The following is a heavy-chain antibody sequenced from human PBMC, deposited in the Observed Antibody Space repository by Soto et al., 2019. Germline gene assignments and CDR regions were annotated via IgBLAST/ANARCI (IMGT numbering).Heavy chain of an antibody. CDR1: GGSFSGYY. V-gene: IGHV4-34*01. D-gene: IGHD5-12*01. Sequence: ETLSLTCAVYGGSFSGYYWTWIRQPPGTGLEWIGEINHSGSTYYNPSLKSRVTISVDRSKNQFSLTVTSVTAADTAVYYCARRIVPTETFDYWGQGTLVTVSS. CDR2: INHSGST. CDR3: ARRIVPTETFDY. J-gene: IGHJ4*02.